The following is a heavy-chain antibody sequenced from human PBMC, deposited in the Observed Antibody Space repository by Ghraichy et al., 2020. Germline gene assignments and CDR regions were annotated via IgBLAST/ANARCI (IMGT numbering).Heavy chain of an antibody. Sequence: GGSLRLSCAASGFTFSSYSMNWVRQAPGKGLEWVSYISSSSSTIYYADSVKGRFTISRDNAKNSLYLQMNSLRDEDTAVYYCARVTELSTDYYYDSSGHRAFDYWGQGTLVTVSS. CDR2: ISSSSSTI. D-gene: IGHD3-22*01. CDR3: ARVTELSTDYYYDSSGHRAFDY. V-gene: IGHV3-48*02. CDR1: GFTFSSYS. J-gene: IGHJ4*02.